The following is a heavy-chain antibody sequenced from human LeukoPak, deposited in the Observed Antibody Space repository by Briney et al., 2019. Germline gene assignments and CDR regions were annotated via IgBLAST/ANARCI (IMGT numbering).Heavy chain of an antibody. V-gene: IGHV1-18*01. CDR1: GYTFTSYG. CDR3: ASEGSPYYYYYYMDV. Sequence: GASVKVSCKASGYTFTSYGISWVRQAPGQGLEWMGWISAYNGNTNYAQKLQGRVTMTTDTSTSTAYMELRSLRSDDTAVYHCASEGSPYYYYYYMDVWGKGTTVTVSS. J-gene: IGHJ6*03. CDR2: ISAYNGNT.